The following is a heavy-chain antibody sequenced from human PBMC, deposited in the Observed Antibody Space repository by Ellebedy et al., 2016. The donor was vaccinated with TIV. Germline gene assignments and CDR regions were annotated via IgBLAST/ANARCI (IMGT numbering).Heavy chain of an antibody. CDR1: GYIFTAYY. CDR3: ARVLRATSGMDV. V-gene: IGHV1-46*01. J-gene: IGHJ6*02. CDR2: INPGVGST. D-gene: IGHD4/OR15-4a*01. Sequence: ASVKVSCKTSGYIFTAYYIHWVRQAPGQGLEWMGIINPGVGSTTYAQKFQGRVTMTRDTSTSTVYMELSRLESDDTAVYYCARVLRATSGMDVWGQGTTVIVS.